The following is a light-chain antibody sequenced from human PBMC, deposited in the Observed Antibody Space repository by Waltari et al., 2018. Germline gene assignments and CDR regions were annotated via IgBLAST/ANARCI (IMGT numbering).Light chain of an antibody. CDR3: VQTEQHPWT. J-gene: IGKJ1*01. CDR1: QSLVHSDGMTY. Sequence: DVVLTQTPLSSPVTLGQPASISCRSSQSLVHSDGMTYLSWLQQRPGQPPRLLIYQISERFSGVPDRFSGSGAVTDFTLTISRVEADDVGVYYCVQTEQHPWTLGLGTKVEIK. CDR2: QIS. V-gene: IGKV2-24*01.